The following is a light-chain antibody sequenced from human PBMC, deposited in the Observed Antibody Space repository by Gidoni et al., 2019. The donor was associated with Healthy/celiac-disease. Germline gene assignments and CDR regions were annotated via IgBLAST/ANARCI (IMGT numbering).Light chain of an antibody. Sequence: SYELTQPPSVSVSPGQTASITCSGDKWGDKYACWYQQKPGQSPVLVIYQDSKRPSGIPERFSGSNSGNTATLTISGTQAMDEADYYCQAWDSSTAEFGGGTKLPVL. V-gene: IGLV3-1*01. CDR2: QDS. J-gene: IGLJ2*01. CDR3: QAWDSSTAE. CDR1: KWGDKY.